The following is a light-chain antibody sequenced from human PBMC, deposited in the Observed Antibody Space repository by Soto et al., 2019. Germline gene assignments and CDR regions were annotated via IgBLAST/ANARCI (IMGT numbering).Light chain of an antibody. V-gene: IGLV2-8*01. J-gene: IGLJ1*01. CDR3: SSYAGNSNYV. CDR1: SSDVGAYKF. CDR2: DVT. Sequence: QSVLTQPPSASWSPGQSVTISCTGTSSDVGAYKFVSWYQQNPGKAPKLIIYDVTKRPTGVPDRFSGSKSGNTASLTVSGLQAEDEADYYCSSYAGNSNYVFGSGTKVTVL.